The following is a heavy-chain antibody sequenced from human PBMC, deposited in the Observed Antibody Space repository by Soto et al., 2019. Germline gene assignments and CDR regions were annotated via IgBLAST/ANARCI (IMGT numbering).Heavy chain of an antibody. CDR2: ISSSSSYI. CDR1: GFTFSSYS. J-gene: IGHJ1*01. V-gene: IGHV3-21*01. CDR3: ARDPSDLWEPDQYFQY. D-gene: IGHD1-26*01. Sequence: GGSLRLSCAASGFTFSSYSMNWVRQAPGKGLEWVSSISSSSSYIYYADSVKGRFTISRDNAKNSLYLQMNSLRAEDTAVYYCARDPSDLWEPDQYFQYWGQGALVTVSS.